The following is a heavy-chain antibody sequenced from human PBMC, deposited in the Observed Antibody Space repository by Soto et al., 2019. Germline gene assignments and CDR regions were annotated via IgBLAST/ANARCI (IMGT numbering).Heavy chain of an antibody. V-gene: IGHV4-34*01. CDR2: INHNGST. CDR3: SSEYGGNSGTFDY. CDR1: GGSFSGYY. Sequence: QVQLQQWGAGLLKPSETLSLTCAVSGGSFSGYYWCWIRQPPGTGLEWMGEINHNGSTNYNPSLKSRVSRAVDTSKNQMYLKLSSVTAADTAVYDGSSEYGGNSGTFDYWGQGTLVTVSS. J-gene: IGHJ4*02. D-gene: IGHD4-17*01.